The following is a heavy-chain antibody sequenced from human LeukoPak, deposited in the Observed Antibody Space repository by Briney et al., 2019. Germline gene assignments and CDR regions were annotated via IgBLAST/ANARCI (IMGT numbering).Heavy chain of an antibody. V-gene: IGHV4-34*01. J-gene: IGHJ4*02. Sequence: SETLSLTCAVYGRSFSGYYWSWIRQPPGKGLEWIGEINHSGSTNYNPSLKSRVTISVDTSKNQFSLKLSSVTAADTAVYYCARVNPGLRYFGYWGQGTLVTVSS. CDR1: GRSFSGYY. D-gene: IGHD3-9*01. CDR2: INHSGST. CDR3: ARVNPGLRYFGY.